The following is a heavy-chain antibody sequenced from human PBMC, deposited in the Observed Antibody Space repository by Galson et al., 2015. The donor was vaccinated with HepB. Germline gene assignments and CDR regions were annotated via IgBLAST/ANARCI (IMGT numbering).Heavy chain of an antibody. Sequence: QVQLQESGPGLVKPSETLSLTCAVSGGSISSSNWWSWVRQPPGKGLEWIGEIYHSGSTNYNPSLKSRVTISVDKSKNQFSLKLSSVTAADTAVYYCARWAKYSGSYNGDAFDIWGQGTMVTVSS. V-gene: IGHV4-4*02. CDR2: IYHSGST. J-gene: IGHJ3*02. CDR1: GGSISSSNW. CDR3: ARWAKYSGSYNGDAFDI. D-gene: IGHD1-26*01.